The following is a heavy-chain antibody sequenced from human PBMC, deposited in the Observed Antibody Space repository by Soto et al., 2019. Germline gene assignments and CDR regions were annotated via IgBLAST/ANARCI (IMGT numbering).Heavy chain of an antibody. J-gene: IGHJ5*02. V-gene: IGHV4-61*08. Sequence: SETLSLTCTVSGAPVSSGGNNWSWIRQPPGKGLEWIGYIHYTGSANYNPSLKSRATMSVDTSKNQFSLKLSSVTAADTAVYYCAREAITIFGEQRFGPWGHGTLVTVS. CDR3: AREAITIFGEQRFGP. CDR1: GAPVSSGGNN. D-gene: IGHD3-3*01. CDR2: IHYTGSA.